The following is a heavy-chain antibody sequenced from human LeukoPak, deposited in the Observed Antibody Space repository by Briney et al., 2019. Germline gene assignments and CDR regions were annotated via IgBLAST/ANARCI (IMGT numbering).Heavy chain of an antibody. CDR1: GCSISSYY. J-gene: IGHJ3*02. CDR2: IYYSGST. V-gene: IGHV4-59*01. D-gene: IGHD6-6*01. Sequence: KPSETLSLTCTVSGCSISSYYWSWIRQPPGKGLEWIGYIYYSGSTNYNPSLKSRVTISVDTSKNQFSLKLSSVTAADTAVYYCARRLEYSSDAFDIWGQGTMVTVSS. CDR3: ARRLEYSSDAFDI.